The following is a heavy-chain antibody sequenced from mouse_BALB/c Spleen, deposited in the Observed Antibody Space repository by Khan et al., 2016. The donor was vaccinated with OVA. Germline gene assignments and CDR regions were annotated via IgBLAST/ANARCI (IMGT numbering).Heavy chain of an antibody. Sequence: VQLQQSGAELARPGASVKLSCKASGYTFTSYWMKWVKQRPGQGLEWIGTIYPGDGDTRYNQKFKGKATLTADKSSSTAYMQLSSLASEDSAVYYCSSYRYDYFDDWGQGTTLTVSS. V-gene: IGHV1-87*01. D-gene: IGHD2-14*01. CDR2: IYPGDGDT. J-gene: IGHJ2*01. CDR1: GYTFTSYW. CDR3: SSYRYDYFDD.